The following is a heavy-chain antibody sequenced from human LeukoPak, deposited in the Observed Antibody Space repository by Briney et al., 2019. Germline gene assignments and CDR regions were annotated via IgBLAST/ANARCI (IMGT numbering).Heavy chain of an antibody. Sequence: SETLSLTCTVSGVSISSYYWSWIRQPPRKGLELIGYIYYSGSANYNPSLKSRVTISVDTSKNQLSLKLSSVTAADTAVYYCARKRLSADSFDIWGQGTLVTVSS. D-gene: IGHD4/OR15-4a*01. CDR3: ARKRLSADSFDI. CDR1: GVSISSYY. V-gene: IGHV4-59*01. J-gene: IGHJ3*02. CDR2: IYYSGSA.